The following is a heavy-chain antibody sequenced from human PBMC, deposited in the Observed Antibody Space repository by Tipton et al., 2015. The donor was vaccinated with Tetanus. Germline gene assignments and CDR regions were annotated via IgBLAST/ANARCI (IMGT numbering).Heavy chain of an antibody. CDR2: LSYSGNT. CDR3: EGMNGSGYIL. Sequence: TLSLTCTVSGGSISSYSWSWIRQSPGKGLEWIAYLSYSGNTNYNPSLKSRVTISIDTSKNQLSLKLTSVTAADSAVYYCEGMNGSGYILWGQGTLVTVSA. D-gene: IGHD5-12*01. J-gene: IGHJ3*01. V-gene: IGHV4-59*01. CDR1: GGSISSYS.